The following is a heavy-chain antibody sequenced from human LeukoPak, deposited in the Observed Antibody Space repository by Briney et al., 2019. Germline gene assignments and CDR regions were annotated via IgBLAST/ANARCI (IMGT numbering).Heavy chain of an antibody. Sequence: SETLSLTCTVSGGSIGSSSYYWGWIRQPPGKGLEWIGSIYYSGSTYYNPSLKSRVTISVDTSKNQFSLKLSSVTAADTAVYYCARLTNYDFWSGYYRTFDYWGQGTLVTVSS. J-gene: IGHJ4*02. CDR1: GGSIGSSSYY. D-gene: IGHD3-3*01. CDR3: ARLTNYDFWSGYYRTFDY. V-gene: IGHV4-39*01. CDR2: IYYSGST.